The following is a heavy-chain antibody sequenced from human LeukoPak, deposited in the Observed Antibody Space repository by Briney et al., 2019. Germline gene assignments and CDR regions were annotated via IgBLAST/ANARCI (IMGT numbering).Heavy chain of an antibody. V-gene: IGHV1-2*02. CDR3: ARGLRDFTAFDS. CDR2: INPNSVGT. J-gene: IGHJ4*02. D-gene: IGHD2-21*02. CDR1: GYAFTSYG. Sequence: GASVKVSCKASGYAFTSYGISWVRQAPGQGLEWMGWINPNSVGTNYAQKFQGRVTMTRDTSISTAYTELRRLRSDDTAVYYCARGLRDFTAFDSWGQGTLVTVSS.